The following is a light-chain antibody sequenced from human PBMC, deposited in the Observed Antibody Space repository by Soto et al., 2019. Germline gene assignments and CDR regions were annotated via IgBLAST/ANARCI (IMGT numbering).Light chain of an antibody. J-gene: IGKJ4*01. CDR3: LQYYNYPLT. CDR1: QGIRHY. Sequence: AIQMTQSPTSLSASVGDRVTITCRASQGIRHYLGWYQQKPGKAPKLLIYAASSLHSGVPSRFSGSGSGTDFTLTISSLQPEDFATYYCLQYYNYPLTFGGGTKVEIK. CDR2: AAS. V-gene: IGKV1-6*01.